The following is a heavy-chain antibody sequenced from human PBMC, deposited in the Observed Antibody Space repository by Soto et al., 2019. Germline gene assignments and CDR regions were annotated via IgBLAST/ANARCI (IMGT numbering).Heavy chain of an antibody. Sequence: GESLKISCKRSGYSFTSYWIGWVRQMPWKGQEWMGIIYPGDSETRYSPSFQGQVTISADKSISTAYLQWSSLKASDTAMYYCATIYGDPIDYWGQGTLVTVSS. J-gene: IGHJ4*02. CDR3: ATIYGDPIDY. V-gene: IGHV5-51*01. CDR2: IYPGDSET. D-gene: IGHD4-17*01. CDR1: GYSFTSYW.